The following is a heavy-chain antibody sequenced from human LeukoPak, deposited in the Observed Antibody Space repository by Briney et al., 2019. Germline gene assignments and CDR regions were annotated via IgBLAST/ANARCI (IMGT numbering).Heavy chain of an antibody. CDR3: ARALYGDYHFDY. V-gene: IGHV4-34*01. J-gene: IGHJ4*02. D-gene: IGHD4-17*01. CDR2: INHNGST. CDR1: GGSFSGYY. Sequence: SETLSLTCAVYGGSFSGYYWSWIRQPPGKGLEWIGEINHNGSTNYNPSLKSRVTISVDTSKNQFSLKLSSVTAADTAVYYCARALYGDYHFDYWGQGTLVTVSS.